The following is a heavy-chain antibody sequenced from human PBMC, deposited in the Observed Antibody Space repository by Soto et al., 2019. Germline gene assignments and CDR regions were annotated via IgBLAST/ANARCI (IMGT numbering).Heavy chain of an antibody. V-gene: IGHV3-49*03. CDR2: IRSKAYGGTT. CDR1: GFTFGDYA. Sequence: GGSLRLSCTASGFTFGDYAMSWFRQAPGKGLEWVGFIRSKAYGGTTEYAASVKGRFTISRDDSKSIAYLQMNSLKTEDTAVYYCTSSGPFWSGYSYDYWGQGTLVTVSS. J-gene: IGHJ4*02. D-gene: IGHD3-3*01. CDR3: TSSGPFWSGYSYDY.